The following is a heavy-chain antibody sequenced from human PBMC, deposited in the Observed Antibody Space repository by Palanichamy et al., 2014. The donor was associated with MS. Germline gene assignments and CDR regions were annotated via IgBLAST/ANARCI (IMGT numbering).Heavy chain of an antibody. Sequence: EVQLVESGGGLVQPGGSLRLSCAASGFSFISYSMNWVRQAPGKGLEWVSYISSSGSTIYYADSVKGRFTISRDNAKNSLYLQMNSLRDEDTAVYYCARDYGGGYGGYPMHYWGQGTLVTVSS. V-gene: IGHV3-48*02. J-gene: IGHJ4*02. D-gene: IGHD4-17*01. CDR3: ARDYGGGYGGYPMHY. CDR2: ISSSGSTI. CDR1: GFSFISYS.